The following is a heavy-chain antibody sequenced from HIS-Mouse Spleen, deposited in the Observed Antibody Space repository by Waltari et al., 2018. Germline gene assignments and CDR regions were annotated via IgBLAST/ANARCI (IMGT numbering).Heavy chain of an antibody. CDR1: GFTFSNAW. J-gene: IGHJ2*01. CDR2: IYYSGST. V-gene: IGHV4-4*02. Sequence: VQLVESGGGLVKPGGSLRLSCAASGFTFSNAWMSWVRQAPGKGLGWIGSIYYSGSTYYNPSLKSRVTISVDTSKNQFSLKLSSVTAADTAVYYCAREIPYSSSWYDWYFDLWGRGTLVTVSS. CDR3: AREIPYSSSWYDWYFDL. D-gene: IGHD6-13*01.